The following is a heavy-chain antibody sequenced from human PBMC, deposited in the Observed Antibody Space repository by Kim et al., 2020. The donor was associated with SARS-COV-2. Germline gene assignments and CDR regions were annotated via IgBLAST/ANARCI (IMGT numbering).Heavy chain of an antibody. CDR2: INAGNGNT. Sequence: ASVKVSCKASGYTFTSYAMHWVRQAPGQRLEWMGWINAGNGNTKYSQKLQGRVTITRDTSASTAYMELSSLRSEDTAVYYCARVGATLVYYGMDVWGQGT. V-gene: IGHV1-3*01. D-gene: IGHD1-26*01. CDR3: ARVGATLVYYGMDV. CDR1: GYTFTSYA. J-gene: IGHJ6*02.